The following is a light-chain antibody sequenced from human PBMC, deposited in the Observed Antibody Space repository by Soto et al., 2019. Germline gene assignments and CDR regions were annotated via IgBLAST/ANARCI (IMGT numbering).Light chain of an antibody. V-gene: IGKV1-39*01. CDR3: QHSYTTPIT. Sequence: DIQMTQSPSSLSASVGDRVTITCRASQNIANYLNWYQQKPGKAPNLLIYAASSLQSGIPSRFSGSGSGTDFTLTISSLQPEDFVTYYCQHSYTTPITFGQGTRLEIK. J-gene: IGKJ5*01. CDR2: AAS. CDR1: QNIANY.